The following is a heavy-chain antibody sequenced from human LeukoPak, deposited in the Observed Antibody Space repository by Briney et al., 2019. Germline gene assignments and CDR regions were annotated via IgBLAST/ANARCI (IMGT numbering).Heavy chain of an antibody. CDR1: GGFLSSSSYY. CDR3: ARRRYYDSTGYLD. V-gene: IGHV4-39*02. D-gene: IGHD3-22*01. CDR2: IYYTGST. Sequence: PSETLSLTCTISGGFLSSSSYYWGWIRQPPGKGLEWIGDIYYTGSTYYNASLKSRVSISIDTSNNHFSLKLSSVTAADMALYYCARRRYYDSTGYLDWGQGTLVTVSS. J-gene: IGHJ1*01.